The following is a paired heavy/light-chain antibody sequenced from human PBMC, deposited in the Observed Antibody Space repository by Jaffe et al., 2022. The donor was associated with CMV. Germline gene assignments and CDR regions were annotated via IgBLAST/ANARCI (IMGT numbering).Heavy chain of an antibody. CDR2: IWYDGSNK. V-gene: IGHV3-33*01. J-gene: IGHJ4*02. D-gene: IGHD6-6*01. Sequence: QVQLVESGGGVVQPGRSLRLSCAASGFTFSSYGMHWVRQAPGKGLEWVAVIWYDGSNKYYADSVKGRFTISRDNSKNTLYLQMNSLRAEDTAVYYCAREGLPSPKYSSSSYYFDYWGQGTLVTVSS. CDR1: GFTFSSYG. CDR3: AREGLPSPKYSSSSYYFDY.
Light chain of an antibody. CDR3: QQYGSSPTT. CDR1: QSVSSSY. Sequence: EIVLTQSPGTLSLSPGERATLSCRASQSVSSSYLAWYQQKPGQAPRLLIYGASSRATGIPDRFSGSGSGTDFTLTISRLEPEDFAVYYCQQYGSSPTTFGQGTKVEIK. J-gene: IGKJ1*01. CDR2: GAS. V-gene: IGKV3-20*01.